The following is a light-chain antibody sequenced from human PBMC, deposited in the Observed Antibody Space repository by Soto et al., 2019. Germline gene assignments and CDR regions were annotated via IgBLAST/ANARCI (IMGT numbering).Light chain of an antibody. CDR2: AAS. CDR1: QGISSY. CDR3: LHLNSYSPDT. V-gene: IGKV1-9*01. Sequence: DIQLTQSPPFLSASVGDRVTITCRASQGISSYLAWYQQKPGKAPKLLIFAASTLQNGVPSRFSGSGSGTEFTLTISSLQPEDFATYYCLHLNSYSPDTFGPGTKVDIK. J-gene: IGKJ3*01.